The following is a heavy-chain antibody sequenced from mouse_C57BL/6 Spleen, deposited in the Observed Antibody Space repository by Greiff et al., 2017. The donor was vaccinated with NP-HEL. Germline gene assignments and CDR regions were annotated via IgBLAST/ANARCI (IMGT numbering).Heavy chain of an antibody. V-gene: IGHV5-17*01. CDR3: ARRGIYDGYYVPDY. D-gene: IGHD2-3*01. CDR2: ISSGSSTI. J-gene: IGHJ2*01. Sequence: EVMLVESGGGLVKPGGSLKLSCAASGFTFSDYGMHWVRQAPEKGLEWVAYISSGSSTIYYADTVKGRFTITRDNAKNNLFLQMTSLRSEDTAMYYCARRGIYDGYYVPDYWGQGTTLTVSS. CDR1: GFTFSDYG.